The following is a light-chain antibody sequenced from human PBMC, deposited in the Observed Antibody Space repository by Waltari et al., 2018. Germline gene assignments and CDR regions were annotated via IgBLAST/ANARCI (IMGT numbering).Light chain of an antibody. J-gene: IGLJ3*02. V-gene: IGLV1-44*01. Sequence: QSVLTQPPSASGTPAQRVPIPCLGSNSNVQGNSVSWFQQLPGTAPQLLIYTIDQRPSGVPDRFSGSKAGTSASLAISGLQSEDEAVYYCAAWDDSLNVWLFGGGTKVTAL. CDR2: TID. CDR3: AAWDDSLNVWL. CDR1: NSNVQGNS.